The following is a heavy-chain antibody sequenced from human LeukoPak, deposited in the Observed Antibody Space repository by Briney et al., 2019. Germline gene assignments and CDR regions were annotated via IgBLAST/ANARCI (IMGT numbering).Heavy chain of an antibody. V-gene: IGHV3-30*02. J-gene: IGHJ4*02. D-gene: IGHD1-26*01. CDR1: GFTFGSYD. Sequence: PGGSLRLSCAASGFTFGSYDMHWVRQAPGKGLEWVAVIWYDGSNKYYADSVKGRFTISRDNSKNTLYLQMNRLRAEDTAVYYCAKDRGSTTNDYWGQGTLVTVSS. CDR3: AKDRGSTTNDY. CDR2: IWYDGSNK.